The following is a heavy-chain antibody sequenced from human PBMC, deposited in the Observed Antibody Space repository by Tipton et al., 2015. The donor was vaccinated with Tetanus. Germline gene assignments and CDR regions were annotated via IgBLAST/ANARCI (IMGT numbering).Heavy chain of an antibody. D-gene: IGHD3-10*01. CDR2: ISSTTAYI. Sequence: SLRLSCAVSGFIFSSYTMNWVRQAPGKGLEWVSSISSTTAYIYYADSLKGRFTISRDNAKNSLYLQMNSLRAEDAAVYYCVKDRGTDYGAGTYNFGSWGQGTLVTVSS. CDR1: GFIFSSYT. V-gene: IGHV3-21*01. J-gene: IGHJ4*02. CDR3: VKDRGTDYGAGTYNFGS.